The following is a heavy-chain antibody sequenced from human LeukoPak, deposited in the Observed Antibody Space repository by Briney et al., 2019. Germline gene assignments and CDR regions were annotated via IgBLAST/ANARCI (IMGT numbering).Heavy chain of an antibody. Sequence: PGGSPRLSCAASGFTFSNAWMSWVRQAPGEGLEWVANIKQDGSEKYYVDSVKGRFTISRDNAKNSLYLQMNSLRAEDTAVYYCARGAVFEYYDFWSGYPLPEYFQHWGQGTLVTVSP. CDR3: ARGAVFEYYDFWSGYPLPEYFQH. CDR2: IKQDGSEK. V-gene: IGHV3-7*03. J-gene: IGHJ1*01. D-gene: IGHD3-3*01. CDR1: GFTFSNAW.